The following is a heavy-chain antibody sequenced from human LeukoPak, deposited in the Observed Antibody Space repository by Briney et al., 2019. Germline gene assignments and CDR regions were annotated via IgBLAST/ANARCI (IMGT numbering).Heavy chain of an antibody. J-gene: IGHJ6*02. CDR3: AVDIVVVPAATVPHYYYGMDV. V-gene: IGHV1-69*13. Sequence: SEKVSCKASGYTFTNYNIDWVRQAPGQGLEWMGGIIPIFGTANYAQKFQGRVTITADESTSTAYMELSSLRSEDTAVYYCAVDIVVVPAATVPHYYYGMDVWGQGTTVTVSS. CDR1: GYTFTNYN. CDR2: IIPIFGTA. D-gene: IGHD2-2*01.